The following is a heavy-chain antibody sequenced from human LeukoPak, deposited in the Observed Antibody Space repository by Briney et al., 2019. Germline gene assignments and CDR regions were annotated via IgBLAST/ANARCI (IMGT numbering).Heavy chain of an antibody. CDR3: ARTTQGLGVAAPFDP. V-gene: IGHV3-48*01. J-gene: IGHJ5*02. CDR1: GFTFSSYS. D-gene: IGHD6-6*01. CDR2: ISSSSSTI. Sequence: GGSLSLSCAASGFTFSSYSMNWVRQAPGKGLEWVSYISSSSSTIYYADSVKGRFTISRDNSKNTLYLQMNSLRAEDTAVYYCARTTQGLGVAAPFDPWGQGTLVTVSS.